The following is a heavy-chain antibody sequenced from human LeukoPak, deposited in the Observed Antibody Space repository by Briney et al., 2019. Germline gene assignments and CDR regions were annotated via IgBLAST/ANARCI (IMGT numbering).Heavy chain of an antibody. D-gene: IGHD6-19*01. V-gene: IGHV3-23*01. CDR2: ISGSGGST. CDR1: GFTFSNYG. J-gene: IGHJ4*02. Sequence: GGSLRLSCAASGFTFSNYGMNWVRQAPGKGLEWVSGISGSGGSTYYADSVKGRFTISRDNSKNTLYLQMNSLRAEDTAVYYCAKRHSSGWYYLDYWGQGTLVTVSS. CDR3: AKRHSSGWYYLDY.